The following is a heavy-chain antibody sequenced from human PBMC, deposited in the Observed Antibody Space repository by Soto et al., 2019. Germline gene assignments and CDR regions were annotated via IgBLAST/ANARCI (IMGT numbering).Heavy chain of an antibody. Sequence: GESLKISCQGSGCTFTTYWIAWVRQMPGKGLEWMGVIYPRDSDAKYSPAFQGQVTFSVDKSINTAYLQWASLEASDTAMYFCARKLAPEFFDSWGQGTLVTVSS. D-gene: IGHD5-12*01. CDR3: ARKLAPEFFDS. CDR1: GCTFTTYW. V-gene: IGHV5-51*01. J-gene: IGHJ4*02. CDR2: IYPRDSDA.